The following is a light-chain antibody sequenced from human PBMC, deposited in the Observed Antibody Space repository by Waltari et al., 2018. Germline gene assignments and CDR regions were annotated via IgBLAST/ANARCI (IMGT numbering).Light chain of an antibody. CDR3: QQSHSTPLT. J-gene: IGKJ4*01. CDR2: TAS. CDR1: RTISIY. V-gene: IGKV1-39*01. Sequence: IQVTQSPSTLSASVGDRVTITCRASRTISIYLNWYQQKPGKAPKLLIYTASTLQPGVPSRFSGSGSGTDFTLTISSLQPEDFATYYCQQSHSTPLTFGGGTKVEIK.